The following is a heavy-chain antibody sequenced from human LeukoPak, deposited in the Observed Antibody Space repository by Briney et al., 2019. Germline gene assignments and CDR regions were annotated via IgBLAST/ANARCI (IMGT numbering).Heavy chain of an antibody. CDR3: ARDSPTEGSPYYFDY. J-gene: IGHJ4*02. CDR2: INPSGGST. Sequence: ASVKVSCKASGYTFTSYYMHWVRQAPGQGLEWMGIINPSGGSTSYAQKFQGRVTMTRDTSTSTVYMELSSLRSEDTAVYYCARDSPTEGSPYYFDYWGQGTLVTVSS. V-gene: IGHV1-46*01. CDR1: GYTFTSYY.